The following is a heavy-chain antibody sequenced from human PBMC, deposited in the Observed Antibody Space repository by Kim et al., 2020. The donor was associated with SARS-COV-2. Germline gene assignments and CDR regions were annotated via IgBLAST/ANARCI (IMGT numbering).Heavy chain of an antibody. CDR2: IHRSGSA. V-gene: IGHV4-4*02. CDR3: ARAGRSGGTCYPRPFDI. CDR1: GGSSSSGTW. J-gene: IGHJ3*02. Sequence: SETLSLTCTVSGGSSSSGTWWNWVRQSPGKGLEWIGEIHRSGSANYNPSLKSRVSISVDKSYNQFSLRLTSVTAADTALYYCARAGRSGGTCYPRPFDI. D-gene: IGHD2-15*01.